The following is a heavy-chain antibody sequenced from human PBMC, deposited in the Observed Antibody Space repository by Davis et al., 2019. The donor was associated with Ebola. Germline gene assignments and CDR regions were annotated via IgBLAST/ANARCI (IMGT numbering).Heavy chain of an antibody. CDR3: ARDSDDYCFDY. Sequence: PGGFLRLSCAASGFTFNIFDMHWVRQAPGRGLEWVAFVRSHGSDDHYADSVKGRFTISRDNSKNTLYLQMNSLRPEDTAVYYCARDSDDYCFDYWGQGTLVTVSS. V-gene: IGHV3-30*02. CDR2: VRSHGSDD. J-gene: IGHJ4*02. D-gene: IGHD2-21*02. CDR1: GFTFNIFD.